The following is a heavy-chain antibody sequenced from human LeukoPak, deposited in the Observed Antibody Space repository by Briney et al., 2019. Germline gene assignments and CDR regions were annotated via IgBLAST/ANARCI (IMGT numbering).Heavy chain of an antibody. V-gene: IGHV3-9*01. CDR1: GFTFDDYA. Sequence: GGSLRLSCTASGFTFDDYAMHWVRQAPGKGLEWVSGFNWNSGTIGYADSVKGRFTISRDNAKNSLYLQMNSLRAEDTAVYYCARDVRRRITIFGVVIGWFDPWGQGTLVTVSS. J-gene: IGHJ5*02. CDR2: FNWNSGTI. D-gene: IGHD3-3*01. CDR3: ARDVRRRITIFGVVIGWFDP.